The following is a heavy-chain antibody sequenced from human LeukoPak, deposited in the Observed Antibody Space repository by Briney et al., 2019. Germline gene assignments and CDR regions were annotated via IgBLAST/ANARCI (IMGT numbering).Heavy chain of an antibody. D-gene: IGHD3-16*01. V-gene: IGHV3-21*01. CDR1: GFTFSSYS. J-gene: IGHJ6*02. CDR3: ARDWGYYYYYGMDV. CDR2: ISSSSSYI. Sequence: GGSLRLSCAASGFTFSSYSMNWVRQAPGKGLEWVSSISSSSSYIYYADSVKGRFTISRDNAKSSLYLQMNSLRAEDTAVYYCARDWGYYYYYGMDVWGQGTTVTVSS.